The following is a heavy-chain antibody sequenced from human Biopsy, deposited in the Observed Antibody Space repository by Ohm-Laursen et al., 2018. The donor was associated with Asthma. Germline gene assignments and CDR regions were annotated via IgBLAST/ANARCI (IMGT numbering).Heavy chain of an antibody. CDR2: INSVFGTT. Sequence: GASVKVSCKSPGGTFNTYVIGWVRQAPGQGLEWMGGINSVFGTTTYPQKFQDRVTITADDSTSTVYMELSSLRSEDTAVYYCARKAGSFISRTCYSLDFWGQGTLVTVSS. J-gene: IGHJ4*02. D-gene: IGHD2-15*01. CDR3: ARKAGSFISRTCYSLDF. CDR1: GGTFNTYV. V-gene: IGHV1-69*13.